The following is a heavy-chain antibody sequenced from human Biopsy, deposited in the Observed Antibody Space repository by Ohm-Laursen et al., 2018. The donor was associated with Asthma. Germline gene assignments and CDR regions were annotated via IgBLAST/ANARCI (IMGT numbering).Heavy chain of an antibody. J-gene: IGHJ3*02. CDR3: ARDYGDYVWRAFDI. Sequence: TLSLTCAVSGGSISSGDYSWSWIRRPPGKGLEWIGFISPSGNTYYSPSLKSRLTISVDRSKNQFSLRLSSVTAADTAMYYCARDYGDYVWRAFDIWGQGTMVTVSS. CDR1: GGSISSGDYS. CDR2: ISPSGNT. D-gene: IGHD4-17*01. V-gene: IGHV4-30-2*01.